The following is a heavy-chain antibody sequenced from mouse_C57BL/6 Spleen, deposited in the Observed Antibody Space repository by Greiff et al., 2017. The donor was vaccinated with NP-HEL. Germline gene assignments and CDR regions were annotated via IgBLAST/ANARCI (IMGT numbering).Heavy chain of an antibody. J-gene: IGHJ3*01. CDR1: GYSITSGYY. CDR2: ISYDGSN. D-gene: IGHD1-1*01. CDR3: AREGDYYGSRSRFAY. V-gene: IGHV3-6*01. Sequence: VQLQQSGPGLVKPSQSLSLTCSVTGYSITSGYYWNWIRQFPGNKLEWMGYISYDGSNNYNPSLKNRISITRDTSKNQFFLKLNSVTTEDTATYYCAREGDYYGSRSRFAYWGQGTLVTVSA.